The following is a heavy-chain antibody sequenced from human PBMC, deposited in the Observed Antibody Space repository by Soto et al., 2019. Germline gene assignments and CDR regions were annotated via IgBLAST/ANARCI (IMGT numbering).Heavy chain of an antibody. D-gene: IGHD3-10*01. V-gene: IGHV3-73*01. J-gene: IGHJ4*02. Sequence: VLLVESGGGMVQPGGSLKLSCAASGFVFKDSSIHWVRQASGKGLEWVGRIRDRAYSYATAYAASVKGRFTISRDDSSNTAYPQMNSLKTEDTAIYYCTRLISAAQDYWGQGTLVTVSS. CDR2: IRDRAYSYAT. CDR3: TRLISAAQDY. CDR1: GFVFKDSS.